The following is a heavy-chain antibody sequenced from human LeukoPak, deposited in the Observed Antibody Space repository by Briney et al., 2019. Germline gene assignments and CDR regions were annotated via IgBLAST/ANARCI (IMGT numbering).Heavy chain of an antibody. CDR1: GFTFSSYG. Sequence: GGSLRLSCAASGFTFSSYGMHWVCQAPGKGLEWVAVISYDGSNKYYADSVKGRFTISRDNSKNTLYLQMNSLRAEDTAVYYCAKDLGSWHGEYFQHWGRGTLVTVSS. V-gene: IGHV3-30*18. CDR3: AKDLGSWHGEYFQH. CDR2: ISYDGSNK. D-gene: IGHD6-13*01. J-gene: IGHJ1*01.